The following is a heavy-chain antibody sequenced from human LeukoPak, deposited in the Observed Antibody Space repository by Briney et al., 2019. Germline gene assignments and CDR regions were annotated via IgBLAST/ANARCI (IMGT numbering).Heavy chain of an antibody. CDR1: GYSFTSYW. Sequence: GESLKISCKGSGYSFTSYWIGWVRQMPGKGLEWMGIIYPGDSDTRYSPSFQGQVTISADKSISTAYLQWSSLKASDTAMYYCARANKGHFDWLDGFDPWGQGTLVTVSS. V-gene: IGHV5-51*01. D-gene: IGHD3-9*01. J-gene: IGHJ5*02. CDR2: IYPGDSDT. CDR3: ARANKGHFDWLDGFDP.